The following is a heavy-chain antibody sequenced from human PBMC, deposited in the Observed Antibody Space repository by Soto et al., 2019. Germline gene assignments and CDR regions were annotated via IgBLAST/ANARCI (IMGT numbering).Heavy chain of an antibody. CDR2: ISSSSSYI. J-gene: IGHJ5*02. Sequence: EVQLVESGGGLVKPGGSLRLCCAASGFTFSSYSMNWVRQAPGKGLEWVSSISSSSSYIYYADSVMGRFTISRDNAKKPLYLQLKSLRAEDTAVYYCARGISRWLNWFDPWGQGTLVTVSS. CDR3: ARGISRWLNWFDP. CDR1: GFTFSSYS. V-gene: IGHV3-21*01. D-gene: IGHD6-13*01.